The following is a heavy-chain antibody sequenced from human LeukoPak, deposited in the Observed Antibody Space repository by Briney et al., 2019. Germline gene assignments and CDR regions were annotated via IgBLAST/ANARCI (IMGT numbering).Heavy chain of an antibody. V-gene: IGHV3-11*05. CDR2: ISSSSGYT. Sequence: GGSLRLSCAASGFTFSDYYMTWIRQAPGKGLDWVSYISSSSGYTNYADSVKGRFTISRDNARNLLYLQMNSLRAEDTAVYYCARGRGSGWYVDYWGQGTLVPVSS. J-gene: IGHJ4*02. D-gene: IGHD6-19*01. CDR3: ARGRGSGWYVDY. CDR1: GFTFSDYY.